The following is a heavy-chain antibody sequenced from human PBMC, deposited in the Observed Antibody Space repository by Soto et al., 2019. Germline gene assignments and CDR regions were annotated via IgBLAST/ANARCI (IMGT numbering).Heavy chain of an antibody. CDR1: GFTFSKYA. CDR2: VSGSGGST. D-gene: IGHD4-17*01. J-gene: IGHJ4*02. V-gene: IGHV3-23*01. Sequence: EVQLLESGGGLVQPGGSLRLSCAASGFTFSKYAMNWVRQAPGKGLEWVSTVSGSGGSTSYADSVKGRFTISRDNSENTLYLQMNSLRAEDTAVYYCAKLTYGDPVDYWGKGTLVTVSS. CDR3: AKLTYGDPVDY.